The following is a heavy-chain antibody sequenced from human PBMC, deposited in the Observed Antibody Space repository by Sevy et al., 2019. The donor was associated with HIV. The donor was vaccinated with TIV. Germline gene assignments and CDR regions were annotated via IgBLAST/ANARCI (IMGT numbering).Heavy chain of an antibody. Sequence: ASVKVSCKASGYTFTSYDINWVRQATGQGLEWMGWMNPNSGNTGYAQKFQGRVTMTRNTSINTAYMELGSLRSEDTAVYYCARFLSTSYYYYYAMDVWGQGTTVTVSS. V-gene: IGHV1-8*01. CDR3: ARFLSTSYYYYYAMDV. J-gene: IGHJ6*02. D-gene: IGHD2-2*01. CDR1: GYTFTSYD. CDR2: MNPNSGNT.